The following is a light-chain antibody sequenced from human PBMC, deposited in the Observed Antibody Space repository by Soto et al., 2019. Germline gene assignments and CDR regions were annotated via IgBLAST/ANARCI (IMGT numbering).Light chain of an antibody. J-gene: IGLJ3*02. CDR1: KLGDRS. V-gene: IGLV3-1*01. CDR3: QAWDSSTGV. Sequence: SYELTQPPSVSVSPGQTVSITCSGDKLGDRSASWYQQRPGQSPVLVLYQDTKRPSGTPERFSGSSSGNTATLTISGTQSMDEADYYCQAWDSSTGVFGGGTKLTVL. CDR2: QDT.